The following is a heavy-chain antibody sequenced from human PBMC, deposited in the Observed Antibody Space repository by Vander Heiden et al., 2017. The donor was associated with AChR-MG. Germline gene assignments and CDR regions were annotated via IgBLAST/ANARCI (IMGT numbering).Heavy chain of an antibody. D-gene: IGHD3-16*02. CDR3: AKYFGMGGSYRHYFDY. CDR1: GFTFSSYA. J-gene: IGHJ4*02. V-gene: IGHV3-23*01. Sequence: EVQLLESGGGLVQHGGSLRLSCAASGFTFSSYAMSWVRQAPGKGLEWVSAISGSGGSTYYADSVKGRFTISRDNSKNTLYLQMNSLRAEDTAVYYCAKYFGMGGSYRHYFDYWGQGTLVTVSS. CDR2: ISGSGGST.